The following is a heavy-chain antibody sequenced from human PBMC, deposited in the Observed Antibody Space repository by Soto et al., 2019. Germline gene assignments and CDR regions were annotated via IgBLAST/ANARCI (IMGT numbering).Heavy chain of an antibody. CDR2: IYYSGST. CDR3: AREPDYGGNRWNYAFDI. D-gene: IGHD4-17*01. V-gene: IGHV4-30-4*01. J-gene: IGHJ3*02. Sequence: QVQLQESGPGLVKPSQTLSLTCTVSGGSISSGDYYWSWIRQPPGKGLEWIGYIYYSGSTYYNPSLKSRVTISVDPSKNQFSLKLSSVTAADTAVYYCAREPDYGGNRWNYAFDIWGQGTMVTVSS. CDR1: GGSISSGDYY.